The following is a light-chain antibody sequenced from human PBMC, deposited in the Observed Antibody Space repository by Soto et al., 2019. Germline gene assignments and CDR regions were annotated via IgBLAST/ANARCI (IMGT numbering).Light chain of an antibody. CDR2: GNT. Sequence: QPVLTQPPSVSGAPGERLTISCTGGRSNIGAYDVHWYHQLPGIAPKLLIYGNTNRPSGVPDRFSGSKSGTSASLAITGLQAEDEGDYYCQSYDSSVSGMVFGGGTQLTVL. V-gene: IGLV1-40*01. CDR1: RSNIGAYD. CDR3: QSYDSSVSGMV. J-gene: IGLJ2*01.